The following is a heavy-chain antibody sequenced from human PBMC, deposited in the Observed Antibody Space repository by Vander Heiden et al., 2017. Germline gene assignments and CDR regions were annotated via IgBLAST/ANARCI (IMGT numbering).Heavy chain of an antibody. CDR1: GFTFNSYW. J-gene: IGHJ3*02. CDR2: INSGRSST. V-gene: IGHV3-74*01. D-gene: IGHD3-22*01. CDR3: ARGSPYYYDSSGRYAFDI. Sequence: EVRLVESGGGLVQPGGSLRLSCAASGFTFNSYWMHWVRQAPGKGLVWVSRINSGRSSTTYADSVKGRLTVSRDNAKNTLYLQMSSLRAEDTAIYYCARGSPYYYDSSGRYAFDIWGQGTMVTVSS.